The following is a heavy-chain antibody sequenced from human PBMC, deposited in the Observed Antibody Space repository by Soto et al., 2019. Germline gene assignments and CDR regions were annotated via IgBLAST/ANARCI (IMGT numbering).Heavy chain of an antibody. Sequence: QLQLQESGPGLLRPSETLSLTCTVSGGSLGSSSYYWGWIRQSPGKGLEWIGNIYYSGNTFYNPSLKSRVTISVDTSKNQLYLHLSAVTAADTAIFYCASIAAPGTTHFDFCGQGTLVTVSS. CDR3: ASIAAPGTTHFDF. J-gene: IGHJ4*02. D-gene: IGHD6-13*01. CDR2: IYYSGNT. CDR1: GGSLGSSSYY. V-gene: IGHV4-39*01.